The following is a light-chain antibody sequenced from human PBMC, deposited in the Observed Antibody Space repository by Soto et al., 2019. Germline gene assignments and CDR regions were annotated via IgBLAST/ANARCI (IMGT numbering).Light chain of an antibody. CDR3: QQYNSYPIT. CDR1: QGVSSN. V-gene: IGKV3-15*01. J-gene: IGKJ5*01. CDR2: GAS. Sequence: MVLTQSPATLSLSPGERATLSCRASQGVSSNLAWHQQRPGQAPRLLIYGASTRDTGIPARFSGSGSGTDFTLTISSLQSEDFAVYYCQQYNSYPITFGQGTRLEI.